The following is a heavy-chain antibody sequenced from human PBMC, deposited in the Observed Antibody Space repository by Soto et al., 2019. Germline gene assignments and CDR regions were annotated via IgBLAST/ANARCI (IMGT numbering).Heavy chain of an antibody. D-gene: IGHD2-8*02. Sequence: XXTLSHACAVSGGSVSSSQWWTWVRQAPGKGLEWLGEIYHVGITKYNPSLKSRVTISVDKSNNHFSLNLRPVTAADTAVYYCARDKITGLFDYWGQGTLVTVSS. CDR2: IYHVGIT. J-gene: IGHJ4*02. V-gene: IGHV4-4*02. CDR1: GGSVSSSQW. CDR3: ARDKITGLFDY.